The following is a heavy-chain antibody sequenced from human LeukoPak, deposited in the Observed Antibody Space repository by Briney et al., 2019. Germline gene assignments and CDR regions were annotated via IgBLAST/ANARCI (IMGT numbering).Heavy chain of an antibody. CDR3: ARFSGSRHTIDY. Sequence: GGSLRLSCAASGFTFSSYAMSWVRQAPGKGLEWVSGISGGGGTTFYADSVKGRFTISRDNAKNSLYLQMNSLRAEDTALYYCARFSGSRHTIDYWGQGTLVTVSS. CDR1: GFTFSSYA. V-gene: IGHV3-23*01. J-gene: IGHJ4*02. CDR2: ISGGGGTT. D-gene: IGHD1-26*01.